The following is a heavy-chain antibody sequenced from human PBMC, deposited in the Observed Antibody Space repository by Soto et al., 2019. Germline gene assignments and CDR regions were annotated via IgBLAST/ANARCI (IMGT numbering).Heavy chain of an antibody. J-gene: IGHJ3*02. V-gene: IGHV3-48*01. CDR1: GFTFSSYS. CDR3: ARIPYDFWSGYTSVAFDI. D-gene: IGHD3-3*01. CDR2: ISSSSSTI. Sequence: GGSLRLSCAASGFTFSSYSMNWVRQAPGKGLEWVSYISSSSSTIYYADSVKGRFTISRDNAKNSLYLQMNSLRAEDTAVYYWARIPYDFWSGYTSVAFDIWGQGTMVT.